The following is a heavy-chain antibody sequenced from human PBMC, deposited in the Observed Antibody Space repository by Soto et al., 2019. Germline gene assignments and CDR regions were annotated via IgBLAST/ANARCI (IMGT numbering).Heavy chain of an antibody. D-gene: IGHD3-9*01. CDR2: MNPNSGNT. V-gene: IGHV1-8*01. CDR3: ARGGVLRYFDWLLTEGEYFDY. J-gene: IGHJ4*02. CDR1: GYTFTSYD. Sequence: GASVKVSCKASGYTFTSYDINWVRQATGQGLEWMGWMNPNSGNTGYAQKFQGRVTMTRNTSISTAYMELSSLRSEDTAVYYCARGGVLRYFDWLLTEGEYFDYWGQGTLVTVSS.